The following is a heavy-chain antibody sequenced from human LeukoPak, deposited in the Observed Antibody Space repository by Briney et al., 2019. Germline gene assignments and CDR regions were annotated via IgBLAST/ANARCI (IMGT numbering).Heavy chain of an antibody. CDR1: GFTFNSYW. CDR2: INIDGRTT. J-gene: IGHJ4*02. Sequence: PGGSLRLSCAASGFTFNSYWMHWVRQPPGRGLLWVSRINIDGRTTTYADSVKGRFTISRDNAKNTLYLQMNSLRAEDTAVYYCARSNSSGWYDYWGQGTLVTVSS. D-gene: IGHD6-19*01. CDR3: ARSNSSGWYDY. V-gene: IGHV3-74*01.